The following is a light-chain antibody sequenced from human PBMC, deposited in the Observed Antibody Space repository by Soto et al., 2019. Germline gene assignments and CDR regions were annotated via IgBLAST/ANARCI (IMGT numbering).Light chain of an antibody. CDR2: EVN. CDR1: GSDIGNYNY. J-gene: IGLJ1*01. CDR3: SSYTKSTFYV. V-gene: IGLV2-14*01. Sequence: QAVVTQPASVSGSPGQSITISCTGTGSDIGNYNYVSWYQQHPGKAPKLIIYEVNYRPSGVSNRFSGSKSGNTASLTVSGLQADDEADYFCSSYTKSTFYVFGTGTKVTVL.